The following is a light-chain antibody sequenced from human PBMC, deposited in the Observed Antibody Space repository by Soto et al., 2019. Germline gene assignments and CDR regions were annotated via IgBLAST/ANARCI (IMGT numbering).Light chain of an antibody. J-gene: IGLJ1*01. V-gene: IGLV2-8*01. CDR2: DVT. CDR3: CSYAGTRAV. Sequence: QSALTQPPSASGSPGQSVTISCTGSSSDVGGFDWVSWYQQHPGKVPKLMIYDVTKRPSGVPDRFSGSKSGNTASLTVSGLQAEDEADYYCCSYAGTRAVFGTGTKATVL. CDR1: SSDVGGFDW.